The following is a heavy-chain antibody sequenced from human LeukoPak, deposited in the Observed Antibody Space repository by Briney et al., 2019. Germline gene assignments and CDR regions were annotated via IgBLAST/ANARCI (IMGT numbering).Heavy chain of an antibody. CDR2: INPSGGST. Sequence: ASVKVSCKASGYTFTSYYMHWVRQAPGQGPEWMGIINPSGGSTSYAQKFQGRVTMTRDMSTSTVYMELSSLRSEDTAVYYCARDQHYYDSSGYYYPIFDYWGQGTLVTVSS. CDR1: GYTFTSYY. J-gene: IGHJ4*02. D-gene: IGHD3-22*01. V-gene: IGHV1-46*01. CDR3: ARDQHYYDSSGYYYPIFDY.